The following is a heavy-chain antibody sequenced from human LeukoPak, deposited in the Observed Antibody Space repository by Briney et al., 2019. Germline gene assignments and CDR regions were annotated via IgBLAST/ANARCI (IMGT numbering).Heavy chain of an antibody. CDR2: IWYDGSNK. J-gene: IGHJ4*02. CDR1: GFTFSSYG. Sequence: GGSLRLSCAASGFTFSSYGMHWVRQAPGKGLEWVAVIWYDGSNKYYADSVKGRFTISRDNSKNTLYLRMNSLRAEDTAVYYCARGGVWDSSGYSPFDYWGQGTLVTVSS. CDR3: ARGGVWDSSGYSPFDY. V-gene: IGHV3-33*01. D-gene: IGHD3-22*01.